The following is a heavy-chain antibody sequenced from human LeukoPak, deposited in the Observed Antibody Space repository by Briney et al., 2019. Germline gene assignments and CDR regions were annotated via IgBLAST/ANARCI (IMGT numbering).Heavy chain of an antibody. CDR2: IYHSGST. J-gene: IGHJ6*03. CDR1: GYSISSGYY. D-gene: IGHD5-12*01. Sequence: SETLSLTCTVSGYSISSGYYWGWIRQPPGKGLEWIGSIYHSGSTYYNPSLKSRVTISVDTSKNQFSLKLSSVTAADTAVCYCARVGWLRDYDYYMDVWGKGTTVTVSS. V-gene: IGHV4-38-2*02. CDR3: ARVGWLRDYDYYMDV.